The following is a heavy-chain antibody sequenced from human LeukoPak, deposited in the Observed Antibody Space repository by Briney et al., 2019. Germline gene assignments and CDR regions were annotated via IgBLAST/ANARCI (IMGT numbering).Heavy chain of an antibody. Sequence: PSQTLSLTCTVSGDSISSCDLYWSWIRQPPGKGLEWSGYIHYSGSNYYNPSLKSRVIISVDMSKNQYSRRLTSLPAAGPAVYYCARASADVNSWYYFVSWGQGNLVTVSS. V-gene: IGHV4-30-4*01. CDR1: GDSISSCDLY. J-gene: IGHJ4*02. CDR2: IHYSGSN. CDR3: ARASADVNSWYYFVS. D-gene: IGHD2/OR15-2a*01.